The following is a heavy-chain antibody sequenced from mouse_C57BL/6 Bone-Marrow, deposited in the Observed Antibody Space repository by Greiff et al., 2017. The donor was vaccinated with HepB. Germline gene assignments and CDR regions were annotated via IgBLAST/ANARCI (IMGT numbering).Heavy chain of an antibody. CDR1: GYTFPTYP. D-gene: IGHD1-1*01. CDR3: ARGYYGSSRHWYFDV. CDR2: FHPYNDDT. V-gene: IGHV1-47*01. Sequence: VQLQQSGAELVKPGASVKMSCKASGYTFPTYPIEWMKQNHGKSLEWIGNFHPYNDDTKYNEKFKGKATLTVEKSSSTVYLELSRLTSDDSAVYYCARGYYGSSRHWYFDVWGTVTTVTVSS. J-gene: IGHJ1*03.